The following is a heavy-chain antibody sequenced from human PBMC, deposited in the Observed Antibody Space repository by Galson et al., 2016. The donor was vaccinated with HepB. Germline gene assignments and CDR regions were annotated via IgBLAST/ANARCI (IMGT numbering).Heavy chain of an antibody. CDR2: IYPGDSDI. CDR3: ARHVTIGGSYNRVDAFDV. V-gene: IGHV5-51*01. J-gene: IGHJ3*01. Sequence: QSGAEVTKPGESLKISCQASGYRFTDYWVAWVRQMPGKGLEWMGIIYPGDSDIRYSQSFQGQVTISVDKSISAAYLQWNSLKASDTAIYYCARHVTIGGSYNRVDAFDVWGQGTMVSVSS. CDR1: GYRFTDYW. D-gene: IGHD3-16*01.